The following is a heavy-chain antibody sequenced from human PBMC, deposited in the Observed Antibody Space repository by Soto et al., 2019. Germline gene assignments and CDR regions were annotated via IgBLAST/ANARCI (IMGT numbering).Heavy chain of an antibody. J-gene: IGHJ3*02. CDR2: VFYSGNT. V-gene: IGHV4-59*01. CDR1: GVSISTYY. D-gene: IGHD4-4*01. Sequence: QVQLQESGPGLVKPSETLSLTCTVPGVSISTYYWTWIRQPPGKGLEWIGQVFYSGNTNYNPSLKSRVTISVDASRNQFSLRLSSVTAADTAMYYCASRDYNDAFDIWGQGTLVTVSS. CDR3: ASRDYNDAFDI.